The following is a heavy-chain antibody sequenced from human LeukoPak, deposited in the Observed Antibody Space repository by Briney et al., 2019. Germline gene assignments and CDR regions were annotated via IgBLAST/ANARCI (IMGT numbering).Heavy chain of an antibody. CDR3: ARESCSSTSCYSNLLDY. J-gene: IGHJ4*02. D-gene: IGHD2-2*01. CDR1: GFTVSSNY. V-gene: IGHV3-66*01. Sequence: GGSLRLSCAASGFTVSSNYMSWVRQAPGKGLEWVSVIYSGGSTYYADSMKGRFTISRDNSKNTLYLQMNSLRAEDTAVYYCARESCSSTSCYSNLLDYWGQGTLVTVSS. CDR2: IYSGGST.